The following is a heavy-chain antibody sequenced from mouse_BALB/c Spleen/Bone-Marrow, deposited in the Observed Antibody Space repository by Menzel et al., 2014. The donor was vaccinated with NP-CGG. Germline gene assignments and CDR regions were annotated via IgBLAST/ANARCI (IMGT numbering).Heavy chain of an antibody. D-gene: IGHD2-1*01. CDR1: GFTFSSFG. CDR2: ISSGSGTI. J-gene: IGHJ3*01. CDR3: ARGGNFALFAY. V-gene: IGHV5-17*02. Sequence: EVMLVESGGGLVQPGGSRKLSCAASGFTFSSFGMHWVRQAPEKGLEWVAYISSGSGTIYYADTVKGRFTISRDNPKNTLFLQITRLRSEDTAMYYCARGGNFALFAYWGQGTLVTVSA.